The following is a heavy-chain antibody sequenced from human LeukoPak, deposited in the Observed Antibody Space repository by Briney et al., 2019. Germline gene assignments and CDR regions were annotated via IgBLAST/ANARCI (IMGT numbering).Heavy chain of an antibody. CDR3: ARIGYCSGGSCSSGMDV. Sequence: SEALSLTCTVSGGSISSSSYYWSWIRQPPGKGLEWIGEINHSGGTNYNPSLKSRVTISVDTSKNQFSLKLSSVTAADTAVYYCARIGYCSGGSCSSGMDVWGQGTTVTVSS. D-gene: IGHD2-15*01. CDR2: INHSGGT. V-gene: IGHV4-39*07. CDR1: GGSISSSSYY. J-gene: IGHJ6*02.